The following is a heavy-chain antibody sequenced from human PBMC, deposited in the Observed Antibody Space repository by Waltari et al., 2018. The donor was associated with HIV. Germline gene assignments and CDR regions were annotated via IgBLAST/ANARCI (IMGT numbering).Heavy chain of an antibody. V-gene: IGHV2-5*02. CDR1: GFSLTTSGVG. J-gene: IGHJ4*02. Sequence: QITLKESGPTLVKPTQTLTLTCTFSGFSLTTSGVGVGWIRQPPGKALDWLALIYWDDDKRYSPSLKSRLTITKDTSKNQVVLTMTNMDPVDTATYYCAHRGDDVVRGVIPFDYWGQGTLVTVSS. D-gene: IGHD3-10*01. CDR3: AHRGDDVVRGVIPFDY. CDR2: IYWDDDK.